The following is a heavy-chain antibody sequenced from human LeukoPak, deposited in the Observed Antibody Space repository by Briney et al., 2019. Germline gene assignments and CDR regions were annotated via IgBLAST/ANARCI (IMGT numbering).Heavy chain of an antibody. J-gene: IGHJ4*02. CDR1: GGSISSSGYY. CDR3: ARQVGGGWWYFDY. CDR2: LFYSGST. Sequence: PAETLSLTCTVSGGSISSSGYYWGWIRQPPGKGLEWIGSLFYSGSTYYNPSLRSRVTMSVDTSKNQFSLKLSSVIAADTAVYYCARQVGGGWWYFDYWGQGTLVTVSS. D-gene: IGHD6-19*01. V-gene: IGHV4-39*01.